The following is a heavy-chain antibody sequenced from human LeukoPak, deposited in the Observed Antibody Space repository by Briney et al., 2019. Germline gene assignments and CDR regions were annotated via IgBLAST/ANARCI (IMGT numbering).Heavy chain of an antibody. J-gene: IGHJ5*02. CDR1: GGSFSGYY. CDR2: INHSGST. CDR3: ARQKYSSSWYVGNWFDP. D-gene: IGHD6-13*01. Sequence: PSETLSLTCAVYGGSFSGYYWSWIRQPPGKGLEWIGEINHSGSTNYNPSLKSRVTISVDTSKNQFSLKLSSVTAADTAVYYCARQKYSSSWYVGNWFDPWGQGTLVTVSS. V-gene: IGHV4-34*01.